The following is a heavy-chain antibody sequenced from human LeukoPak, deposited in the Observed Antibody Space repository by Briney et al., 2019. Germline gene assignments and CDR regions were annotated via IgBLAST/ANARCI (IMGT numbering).Heavy chain of an antibody. CDR3: ARDKGEYHDSSGYLDY. D-gene: IGHD3-22*01. J-gene: IGHJ4*02. CDR2: INYSGNT. V-gene: IGHV4-59*01. Sequence: SETLSLTCTVSGGSISSYYWSWIRQPPGKGLEWIGYINYSGNTNYNPSLKSRVTIAVDTSKSQFSLKLSSVTAADTAVYYCARDKGEYHDSSGYLDYWGQGTLVTVSS. CDR1: GGSISSYY.